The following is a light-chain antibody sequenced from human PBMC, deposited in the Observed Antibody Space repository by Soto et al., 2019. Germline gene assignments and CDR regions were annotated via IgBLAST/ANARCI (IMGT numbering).Light chain of an antibody. CDR1: QGISSY. CDR2: AAS. CDR3: QHLDSYST. J-gene: IGKJ5*01. V-gene: IGKV1-9*01. Sequence: DIQLTQSPSFLSASVGDRVTITCRASQGISSYLAWYQQKQGKAPKLLIYAASTLQSGVPSRFSGSGSGTEFTLTISSLQPEDFATYYCQHLDSYSTFGQGTRLEIK.